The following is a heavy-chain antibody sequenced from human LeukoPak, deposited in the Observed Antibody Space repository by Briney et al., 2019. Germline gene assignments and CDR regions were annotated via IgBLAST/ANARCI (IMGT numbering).Heavy chain of an antibody. CDR3: AREDVEMATINY. Sequence: SVKVSCKASGGTFSSYAISWVRQAPGRGLEWMGGIIPIFGTANYAQKFQGRVTVTTDESTSTAYMELSSLRSEDTAVYYCAREDVEMATINYWGQGTLVTVSS. J-gene: IGHJ4*02. V-gene: IGHV1-69*05. CDR2: IIPIFGTA. CDR1: GGTFSSYA. D-gene: IGHD5-24*01.